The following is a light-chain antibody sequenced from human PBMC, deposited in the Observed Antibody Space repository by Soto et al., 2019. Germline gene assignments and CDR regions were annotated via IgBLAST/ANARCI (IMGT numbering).Light chain of an antibody. V-gene: IGKV3-20*01. CDR3: QQYGSLGVT. CDR2: GAS. CDR1: QSVSSSY. Sequence: EIVLTQSPGTLSLSPGERATLSCRASQSVSSSYLAWYQQKPGQAPRLLIYGASSRATGIPDRFSGSGSGTDFTLTISRLEPEDFVVYYCQQYGSLGVTFGPGTKVDIK. J-gene: IGKJ3*01.